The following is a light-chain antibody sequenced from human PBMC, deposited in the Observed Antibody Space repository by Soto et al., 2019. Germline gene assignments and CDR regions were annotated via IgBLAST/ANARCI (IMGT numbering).Light chain of an antibody. CDR1: NSNVGNNT. CDR2: ANN. Sequence: QSVLTQPPSASGTPGQRVTISCSRSNSNVGNNTVNWYQQFPGTSPRLLIEANNQRASGVPDRFSGSKSANSASLAISGLKSEDEADYYCAAWDDGLNGWLFGGGTKLTVL. J-gene: IGLJ3*02. V-gene: IGLV1-44*01. CDR3: AAWDDGLNGWL.